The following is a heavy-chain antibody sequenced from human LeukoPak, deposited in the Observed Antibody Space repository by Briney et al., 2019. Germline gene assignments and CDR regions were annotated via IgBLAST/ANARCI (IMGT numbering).Heavy chain of an antibody. V-gene: IGHV3-21*01. CDR3: ARGEATNGFWSGYYSIVDY. CDR2: ISYTGTYI. J-gene: IGHJ4*02. CDR1: AFSLNAYN. Sequence: GGSLRLSCAASAFSLNAYNMNWVRQAPGKGLEWVSSISYTGTYIYYADSVKGRFTISRDNAQNSLYLQMNSLRVEDTAMYYCARGEATNGFWSGYYSIVDYWGQGTMVTVSS. D-gene: IGHD3-3*01.